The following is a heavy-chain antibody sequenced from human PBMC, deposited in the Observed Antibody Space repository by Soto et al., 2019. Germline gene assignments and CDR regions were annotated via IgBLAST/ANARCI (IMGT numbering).Heavy chain of an antibody. D-gene: IGHD3-10*01. V-gene: IGHV4-30-2*01. Sequence: SETLSLTCAVSGGSISSGGYSWSWIRQPPGKGLEWIGYIYHSGSTYYNPSLKSRVTISVDRSKNQFSLKLSSVTAADTAVYYCARRRSEGFGELSVWFDPWGQGTLVTVSS. CDR3: ARRRSEGFGELSVWFDP. CDR1: GGSISSGGYS. CDR2: IYHSGST. J-gene: IGHJ5*02.